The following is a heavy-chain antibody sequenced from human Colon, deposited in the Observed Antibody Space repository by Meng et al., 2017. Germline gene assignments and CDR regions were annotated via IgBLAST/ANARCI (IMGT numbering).Heavy chain of an antibody. V-gene: IGHV3-66*02. D-gene: IGHD3-16*01. CDR2: IYSGGST. CDR3: ARELMLTFDP. Sequence: GQLGASGGGWGQPRGALGLSVAPSGFTVRSNSMSWVRQAPGKGLEWVSVIYSGGSTYYADSVKGRFTISRDNSKNTLYLQMNSLRAEDTAVYYCARELMLTFDPWGQGTLVTVSS. CDR1: GFTVRSNS. J-gene: IGHJ5*02.